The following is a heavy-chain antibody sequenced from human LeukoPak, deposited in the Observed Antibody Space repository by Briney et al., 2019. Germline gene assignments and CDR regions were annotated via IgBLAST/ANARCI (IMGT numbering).Heavy chain of an antibody. CDR1: GFIFSNYA. CDR2: SGNTT. CDR3: TRDSSYGDYSTAFDY. J-gene: IGHJ4*02. Sequence: AGGSLRLSCAASGFIFSNYAMTWVRQAPRKGLEWVSSSGNTTDYSDSVKGRFTISRDNSKNTLYLQMNSLRADDTAVYYCTRDSSYGDYSTAFDYWGQGALVTVSS. D-gene: IGHD4-17*01. V-gene: IGHV3-23*01.